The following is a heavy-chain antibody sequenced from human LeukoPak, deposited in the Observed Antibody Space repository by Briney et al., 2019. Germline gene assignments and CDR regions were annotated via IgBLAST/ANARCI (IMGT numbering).Heavy chain of an antibody. V-gene: IGHV4-39*07. J-gene: IGHJ3*02. CDR3: ARGSIPDI. Sequence: PSETLSLTCAVSGGSISSNSYYWGWIRQPPGKGLEWIGSIYYSGSTYYNPSLKSRVTISVDTSKNQFSLKLSSVTAADTAVYYCARGSIPDIWGQGTMVTVSS. CDR1: GGSISSNSYY. D-gene: IGHD2-21*01. CDR2: IYYSGST.